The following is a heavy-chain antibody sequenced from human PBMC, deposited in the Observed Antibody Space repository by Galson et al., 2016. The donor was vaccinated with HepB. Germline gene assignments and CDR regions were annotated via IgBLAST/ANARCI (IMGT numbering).Heavy chain of an antibody. Sequence: SVKVSCKVSGGTFSTYAMSWARQAPGQGLEWLGGIIPMFSTRDYAQKFQGRVTIIADESTSTAHMELRSLRSEDTAVYYCARGYPAHGGGPTYFQYWGQGTLIIVSS. V-gene: IGHV1-69*13. D-gene: IGHD3-16*01. CDR3: ARGYPAHGGGPTYFQY. CDR2: IIPMFSTR. J-gene: IGHJ1*01. CDR1: GGTFSTYA.